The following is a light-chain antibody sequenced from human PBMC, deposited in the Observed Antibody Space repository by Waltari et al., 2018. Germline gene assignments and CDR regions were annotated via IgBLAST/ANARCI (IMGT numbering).Light chain of an antibody. CDR3: AAWDSRLNGVV. J-gene: IGLJ2*01. Sequence: QSVLTQPPSASGTPGQRVSISCSGSASNLGSDSFNLYQQLPGAAPKLLIYIYNRRPSGVPDRFSGSKSGTSASLAISGLQSEDEADYYCAAWDSRLNGVVFGGGTRLTVL. CDR2: IYN. V-gene: IGLV1-44*01. CDR1: ASNLGSDS.